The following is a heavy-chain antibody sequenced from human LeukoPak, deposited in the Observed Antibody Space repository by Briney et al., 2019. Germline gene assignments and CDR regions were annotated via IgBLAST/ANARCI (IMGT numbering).Heavy chain of an antibody. J-gene: IGHJ6*02. Sequence: GGSLRLSCAASGFTFSDYAMHWVRQVPGKGLEWVSFIKADGSATSHADSVKGRFTTSRDNAKSTLYLQLNSLRAEDTAVYYCARGGASYGMDVWGQGTTVTVSS. CDR2: IKADGSAT. CDR3: ARGGASYGMDV. V-gene: IGHV3-74*01. CDR1: GFTFSDYA.